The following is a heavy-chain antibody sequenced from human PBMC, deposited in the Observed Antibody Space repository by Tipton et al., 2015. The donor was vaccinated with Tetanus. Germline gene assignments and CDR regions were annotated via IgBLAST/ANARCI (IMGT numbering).Heavy chain of an antibody. CDR1: GGSLSSYY. Sequence: GLVKPSETLSLICTVSGGSLSSYYWSWIRQPPGKGLEWLGYIYSSGATNYDPSLRGRITLSVDTSQKQFSLNLRSMTAADTAVYYCARGGPESRWYFDLWGRGTLVTVSS. CDR2: IYSSGAT. V-gene: IGHV4-59*01. CDR3: ARGGPESRWYFDL. J-gene: IGHJ2*01.